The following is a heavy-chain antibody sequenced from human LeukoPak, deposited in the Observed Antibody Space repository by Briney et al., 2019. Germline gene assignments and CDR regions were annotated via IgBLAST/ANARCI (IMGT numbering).Heavy chain of an antibody. CDR1: GGSFSGYY. CDR3: ARGRGIAAAGPIKEIDY. V-gene: IGHV4-34*01. J-gene: IGHJ4*02. CDR2: INHSGST. D-gene: IGHD6-13*01. Sequence: PSETLSLTCAVYGGSFSGYYWSWIRQPPGKGLEWIGDINHSGSTNYNPSLKSRVTISVDTSKNQFSLKLSSVTAADTAVYYCARGRGIAAAGPIKEIDYWGQGTLVTVSS.